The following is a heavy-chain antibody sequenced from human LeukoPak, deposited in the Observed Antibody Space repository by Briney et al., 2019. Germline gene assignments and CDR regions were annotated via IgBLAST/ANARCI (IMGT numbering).Heavy chain of an antibody. Sequence: SVKLSCTASGGTFSSYAISWVRQAPGQGLEWMGGIIPIFGTANYAQKFQGRVTITTDESTSTAYMELSSLRSEDTAVYYCARDQGVVVVPALPHYYYYYMDVWGKGTTVTVSS. V-gene: IGHV1-69*05. D-gene: IGHD2-2*01. CDR2: IIPIFGTA. J-gene: IGHJ6*03. CDR1: GGTFSSYA. CDR3: ARDQGVVVVPALPHYYYYYMDV.